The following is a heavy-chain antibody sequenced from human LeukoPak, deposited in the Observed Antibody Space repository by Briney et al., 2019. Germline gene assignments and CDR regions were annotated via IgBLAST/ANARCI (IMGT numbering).Heavy chain of an antibody. D-gene: IGHD6-19*01. J-gene: IGHJ6*03. V-gene: IGHV5-51*01. Sequence: GESLKISCKCSGYSFTRYWIGWARQMPGKGLEGMGIIYPGDSDTRYGASFQGQVTISADKSISTAYLQWSSLKASDTAMYYCARQSSGWSPYYYYYMDVWGKGTTVTISS. CDR3: ARQSSGWSPYYYYYMDV. CDR1: GYSFTRYW. CDR2: IYPGDSDT.